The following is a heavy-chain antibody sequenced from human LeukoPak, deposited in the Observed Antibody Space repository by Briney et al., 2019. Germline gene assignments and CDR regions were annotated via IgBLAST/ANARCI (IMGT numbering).Heavy chain of an antibody. Sequence: ASVNVSFQASGYTFTNYGISWVRQAPGQGLEWMGWINPYNGKTNYAQKLQGRVTMTTDTSTSTAYMELRSLRSDDTAVYYCARLRLGELSTGFDYWGQGTLVTVSS. CDR1: GYTFTNYG. CDR2: INPYNGKT. CDR3: ARLRLGELSTGFDY. J-gene: IGHJ4*02. D-gene: IGHD3-16*02. V-gene: IGHV1-18*01.